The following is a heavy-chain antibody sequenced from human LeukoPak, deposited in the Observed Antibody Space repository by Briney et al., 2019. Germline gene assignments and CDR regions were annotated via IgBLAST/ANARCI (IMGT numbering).Heavy chain of an antibody. CDR3: ARGDMVRGLYYMDV. Sequence: ASVKVSCKACGYTFIGYYVHWVRQAPGQRLEWMGWVNPNSGGTDYAQKFQGRITMTRETSISTAYMELGSLRSDDTAVYYCARGDMVRGLYYMDVWGRGTTVTVSS. V-gene: IGHV1-2*02. J-gene: IGHJ6*03. CDR1: GYTFIGYY. CDR2: VNPNSGGT. D-gene: IGHD3-10*01.